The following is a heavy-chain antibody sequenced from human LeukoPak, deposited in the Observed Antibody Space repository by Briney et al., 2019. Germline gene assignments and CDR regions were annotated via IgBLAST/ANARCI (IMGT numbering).Heavy chain of an antibody. J-gene: IGHJ1*01. D-gene: IGHD6-13*01. CDR3: ARYSRVAAAGNYRYFQH. V-gene: IGHV4-34*01. CDR2: INNSGST. Sequence: PSETLSLTCAVYGGTFSGYYWSWIRQPPGKGLEWIGEINNSGSTYYKPSLKSRVTISVDTSKNQFSLKLSSVTAADTAVYYCARYSRVAAAGNYRYFQHWDQGTLVTVSS. CDR1: GGTFSGYY.